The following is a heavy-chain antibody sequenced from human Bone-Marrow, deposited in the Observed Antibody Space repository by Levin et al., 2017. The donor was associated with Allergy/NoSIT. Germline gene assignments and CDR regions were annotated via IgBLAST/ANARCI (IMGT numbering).Heavy chain of an antibody. Sequence: HSGGSLRLSCAASGFTFSSYEMNWVRQAPGKGLEWVSYISSSGSTIYYADSVKGRFTISRDNAKNSLYLQMNSLRAEDTAVYYCARVKLPDTYDSSGYSDYWGQGTLVTVSS. CDR1: GFTFSSYE. D-gene: IGHD3-22*01. CDR2: ISSSGSTI. V-gene: IGHV3-48*03. J-gene: IGHJ4*02. CDR3: ARVKLPDTYDSSGYSDY.